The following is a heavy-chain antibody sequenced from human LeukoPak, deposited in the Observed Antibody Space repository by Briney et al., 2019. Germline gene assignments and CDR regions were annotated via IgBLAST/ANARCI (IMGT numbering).Heavy chain of an antibody. CDR3: ARVGYCGGDCYPPYYYYGMDV. J-gene: IGHJ6*02. Sequence: GGSLRLSCAASGFTFTSYAMHWVRQAPGKGLEWVAVISYDGSNKYYADSVKGRFTISRDNSKDTLYLQMNSLRAEDSAVYYCARVGYCGGDCYPPYYYYGMDVWGQGTTVTVSS. V-gene: IGHV3-30*03. CDR2: ISYDGSNK. CDR1: GFTFTSYA. D-gene: IGHD2-21*02.